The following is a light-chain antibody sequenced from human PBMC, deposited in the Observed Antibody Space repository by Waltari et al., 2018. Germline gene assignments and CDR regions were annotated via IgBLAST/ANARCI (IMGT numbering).Light chain of an antibody. V-gene: IGKV1-5*03. CDR1: QSISHW. CDR2: KTS. J-gene: IGKJ2*03. CDR3: QQYHTFYS. Sequence: DIQMTQPPSTLSASLGDTVPITCRASQSISHWLAWYQQKPGKAPKLLIYKTSILERGVPSRFSGVGSETEFALTISSLQPDDFATYHCQQYHTFYSFGQGTKLEIK.